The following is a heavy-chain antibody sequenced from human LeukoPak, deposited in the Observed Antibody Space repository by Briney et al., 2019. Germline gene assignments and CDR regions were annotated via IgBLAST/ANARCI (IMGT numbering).Heavy chain of an antibody. Sequence: GGSLRLSCAASGFTFSTYWMHWVRQAPGKGLVWVSRINSDGSSTTYADSVKDRFTISRDNAKNTLYLQMNSLRAEDTAVYYCARVINSGWLGELSDWGQGTLVTVSS. CDR3: ARVINSGWLGELSD. CDR1: GFTFSTYW. J-gene: IGHJ4*02. V-gene: IGHV3-74*01. CDR2: INSDGSST. D-gene: IGHD6-19*01.